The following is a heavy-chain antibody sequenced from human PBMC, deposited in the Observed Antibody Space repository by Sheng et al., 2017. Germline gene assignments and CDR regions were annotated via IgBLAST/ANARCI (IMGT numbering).Heavy chain of an antibody. J-gene: IGHJ5*02. V-gene: IGHV4-34*01. CDR1: GGSFSGYY. CDR3: ARSTRYSSSWYVKWFDP. D-gene: IGHD6-13*01. CDR2: INHSGST. Sequence: QVQLQQWGAGLLKPSETLSLTCAVYGGSFSGYYWSWIRQPPGKGLEWIGEINHSGSTNYNPSLKSRVTISVDTSKNQFSLKLSSVTAADTAVYYCARSTRYSSSWYVKWFDPWGQGTLVTVSS.